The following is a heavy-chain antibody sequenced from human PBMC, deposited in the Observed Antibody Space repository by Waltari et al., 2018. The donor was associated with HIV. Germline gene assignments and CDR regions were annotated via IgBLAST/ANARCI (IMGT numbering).Heavy chain of an antibody. CDR3: ARDGSMTTAHY. V-gene: IGHV3-21*06. D-gene: IGHD4-17*01. J-gene: IGHJ4*02. CDR2: ISSRSSYI. Sequence: EVQLVESGGGLVKPGGSLRLSCAASGFTFSSYSMNWVRQAPGKGLEWVSSISSRSSYIDYADSGKGRFTISRDNAKNSLYLQMNSLRAEDTAVYYCARDGSMTTAHYWGQGTLVTVSS. CDR1: GFTFSSYS.